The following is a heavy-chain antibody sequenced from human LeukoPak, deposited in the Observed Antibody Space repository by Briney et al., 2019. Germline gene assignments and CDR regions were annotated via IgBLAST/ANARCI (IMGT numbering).Heavy chain of an antibody. V-gene: IGHV3-48*03. Sequence: PGGSLRLSCAASGFTFSSYEMNWVRQAPGKGLEWISSISSSGSTIYYTDSVKGRFTISRDNAKNSLYLQMNSLRAEDTAVYYCARHWYFDLWGRGTLVTVSS. J-gene: IGHJ2*01. CDR1: GFTFSSYE. CDR2: ISSSGSTI. CDR3: ARHWYFDL.